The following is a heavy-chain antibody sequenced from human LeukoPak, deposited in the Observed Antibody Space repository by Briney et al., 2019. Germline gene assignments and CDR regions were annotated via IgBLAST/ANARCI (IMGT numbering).Heavy chain of an antibody. Sequence: PSETLSLTCTVSGGSVSTDSYYWSWIRQPPGKGLEWIGNIYYRGSANYNPSLKSRVTISVDTSKNQFSLRLTSVSAADPAVYCCARAVTMVRGVIIGGYWVAPWGQGTLVTVSS. J-gene: IGHJ5*02. D-gene: IGHD3-10*01. V-gene: IGHV4-61*01. CDR2: IYYRGSA. CDR3: ARAVTMVRGVIIGGYWVAP. CDR1: GGSVSTDSYY.